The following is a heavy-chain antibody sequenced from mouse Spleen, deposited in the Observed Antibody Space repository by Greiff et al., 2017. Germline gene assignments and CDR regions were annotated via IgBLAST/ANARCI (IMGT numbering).Heavy chain of an antibody. Sequence: QVQLQQSGAELVKPGASVKMSCKASGYTFTSYWITWVKQRPGQGLEWIGDIYPGSGSTNYNEKFKSKATLTVDTSSSTAYMQLSGLTSEDSAVYYCARRLTEKYSYFDYWGQGTTLTVSS. CDR1: GYTFTSYW. J-gene: IGHJ2*01. V-gene: IGHV1-55*01. D-gene: IGHD4-1*01. CDR3: ARRLTEKYSYFDY. CDR2: IYPGSGST.